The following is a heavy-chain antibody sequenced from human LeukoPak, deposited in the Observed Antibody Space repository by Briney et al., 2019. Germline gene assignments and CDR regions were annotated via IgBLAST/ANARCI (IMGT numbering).Heavy chain of an antibody. V-gene: IGHV4-34*09. CDR2: IYYSGST. D-gene: IGHD3-22*01. CDR3: ARQTMIGTFDI. Sequence: SETLSLTCAVYGGSFSGYYWSWIRQPPGKGLEWIGYIYYSGSTYYNPSLKSRVTISVDTSKNQFSLKLSSVTAADTAVYYCARQTMIGTFDIWGQGTMVTVSS. CDR1: GGSFSGYY. J-gene: IGHJ3*02.